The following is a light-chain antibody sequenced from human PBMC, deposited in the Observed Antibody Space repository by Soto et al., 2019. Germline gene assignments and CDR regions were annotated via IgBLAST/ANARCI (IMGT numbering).Light chain of an antibody. CDR3: QQRPNWPLT. J-gene: IGKJ4*01. CDR2: DAY. CDR1: QSIISQ. Sequence: EMVLPQSSSTLPLSPGESPTLSCRASQSIISQLVWYQQKVGQAPRLLIYDAYNRATGSPAKFRGGGSGTDFILTISSREPKDVAVYYCQQRPNWPLTFGGGTKVEIK. V-gene: IGKV3-11*01.